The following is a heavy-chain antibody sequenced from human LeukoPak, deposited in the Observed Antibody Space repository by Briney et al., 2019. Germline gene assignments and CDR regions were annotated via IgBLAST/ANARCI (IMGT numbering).Heavy chain of an antibody. Sequence: ASVKVSCKASGYTFTSYGISWVRQAPGQGLEWMGWISAYNGNTNYAQKLQGRVTMTTDTSTSTAYMELRSLRSDDTAVYYCARASLAAAGYNWFDPWGQGTLVTVSS. D-gene: IGHD6-13*01. V-gene: IGHV1-18*01. CDR3: ARASLAAAGYNWFDP. J-gene: IGHJ5*02. CDR2: ISAYNGNT. CDR1: GYTFTSYG.